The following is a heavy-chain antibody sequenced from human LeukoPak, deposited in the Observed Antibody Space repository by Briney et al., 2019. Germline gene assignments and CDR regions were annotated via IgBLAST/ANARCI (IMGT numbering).Heavy chain of an antibody. Sequence: PGGSLRLSCAASGSTFSDYYMSGIRQAPGEGQEWVLCISSSGSTIYYADSVKGRFTISRDNAKNSLYLQMNSLRAEDTAVYYCARDAYYYDSSGYYPPGYWGQGTLVTVSS. V-gene: IGHV3-11*04. CDR2: ISSSGSTI. D-gene: IGHD3-22*01. J-gene: IGHJ4*02. CDR1: GSTFSDYY. CDR3: ARDAYYYDSSGYYPPGY.